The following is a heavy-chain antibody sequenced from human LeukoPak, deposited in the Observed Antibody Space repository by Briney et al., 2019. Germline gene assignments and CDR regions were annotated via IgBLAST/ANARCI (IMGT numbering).Heavy chain of an antibody. CDR3: AHRGGGSFDY. J-gene: IGHJ4*02. CDR2: IYWSDDK. D-gene: IGHD5-12*01. V-gene: IGHV2-5*01. CDR1: GFSLSTTGVA. Sequence: SGPTLVNPTQTLTLTCALSGFSLSTTGVAVGWIRQPPGEALEWLALIYWSDDKRYSPSLKSRLTITKDTSKNQVVLTVTNMDPVDTATYYCAHRGGGSFDYWGQGTLVTVSS.